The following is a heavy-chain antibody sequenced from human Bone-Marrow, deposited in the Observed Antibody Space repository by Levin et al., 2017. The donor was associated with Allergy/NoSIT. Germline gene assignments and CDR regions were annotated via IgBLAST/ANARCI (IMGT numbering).Heavy chain of an antibody. CDR1: GFTFSSYA. J-gene: IGHJ4*02. CDR2: ISYDGRHQ. D-gene: IGHD2-15*01. Sequence: PGGSLRLSCAPSGFTFSSYAMFWVRQAPGKGLEWVSSISYDGRHQYYADSVKGRFTISRDNSRNTLYLQMNSLRPEDTSLYFCAREGDNNMWYRFEFWGQGTLVTVSS. CDR3: AREGDNNMWYRFEF. V-gene: IGHV3-30*04.